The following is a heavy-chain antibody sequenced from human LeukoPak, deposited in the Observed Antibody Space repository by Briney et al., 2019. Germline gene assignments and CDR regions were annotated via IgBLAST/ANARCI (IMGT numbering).Heavy chain of an antibody. CDR3: ARVEVVPAAIEDDAFDI. D-gene: IGHD2-2*02. V-gene: IGHV3-30*01. CDR2: ISYDGSNK. CDR1: GFTFSSYA. J-gene: IGHJ3*02. Sequence: PGRSLRLSCAASGFTFSSYAMHWVRQAPGKGLEWVAVISYDGSNKYYADYVKGRFTISRDNSKNTLYLQMNSLRAEDTAVYYCARVEVVPAAIEDDAFDIWGQGTMVTVSS.